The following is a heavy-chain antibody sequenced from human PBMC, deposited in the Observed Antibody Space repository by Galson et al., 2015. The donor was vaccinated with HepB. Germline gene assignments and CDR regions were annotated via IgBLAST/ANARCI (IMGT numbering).Heavy chain of an antibody. CDR1: GFTFSNYA. J-gene: IGHJ4*02. Sequence: SLRLSCAASGFTFSNYAMSWVRQAPGKGLEWVSLISGSGGSTYYADSVKGRFTISRDNSKNTLYLQMNSLRAEDTAVYYCAKELRSGYLVDFDYWGQGTLVTVSS. D-gene: IGHD3-3*01. CDR3: AKELRSGYLVDFDY. CDR2: ISGSGGST. V-gene: IGHV3-23*01.